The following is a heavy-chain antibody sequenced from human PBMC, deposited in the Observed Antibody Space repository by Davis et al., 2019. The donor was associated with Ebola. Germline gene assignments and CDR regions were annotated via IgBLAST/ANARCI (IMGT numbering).Heavy chain of an antibody. D-gene: IGHD3-3*01. CDR2: INHSGST. V-gene: IGHV4-34*01. CDR3: ARGGITIFGVVLGWFDP. CDR1: GGSFSGYY. J-gene: IGHJ5*02. Sequence: PSETLSLTCAVYGGSFSGYYWSWIRQPPGKGLEWIGEINHSGSTNYNPSLKSRVTILVDTSKNQFSLKLSSVTAADTAVYYCARGGITIFGVVLGWFDPWGQGTLVTVSS.